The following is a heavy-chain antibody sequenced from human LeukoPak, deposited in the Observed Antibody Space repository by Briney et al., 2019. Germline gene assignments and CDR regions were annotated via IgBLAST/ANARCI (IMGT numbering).Heavy chain of an antibody. CDR3: ARSPLGGRNFDY. D-gene: IGHD1-26*01. J-gene: IGHJ4*02. Sequence: PSETLSLTCAVYGGSFSGYYWSWIRQPPGKGLEWIGEINHSGSTNYNPSLKSRVTISVDTSKNQFSLKLSSATAADTAVYYCARSPLGGRNFDYWGQGTLVTVSS. V-gene: IGHV4-34*01. CDR2: INHSGST. CDR1: GGSFSGYY.